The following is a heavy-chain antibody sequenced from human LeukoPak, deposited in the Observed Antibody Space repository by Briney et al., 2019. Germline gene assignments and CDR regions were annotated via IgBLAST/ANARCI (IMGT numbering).Heavy chain of an antibody. Sequence: GGSLRLSCAASGFIFSNNYMSWVRQAPGKGLEWVSVSYSGGSTYYADSVKGRFTISRDNAKNSLYLQMNSLRAEDTAVYYCRATINYGLDYWGQGTLVTVSS. CDR3: RATINYGLDY. D-gene: IGHD5-12*01. CDR1: GFIFSNNY. CDR2: SYSGGST. V-gene: IGHV3-53*01. J-gene: IGHJ4*02.